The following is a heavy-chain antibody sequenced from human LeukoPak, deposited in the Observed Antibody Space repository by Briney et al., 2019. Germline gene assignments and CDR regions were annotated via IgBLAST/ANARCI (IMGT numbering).Heavy chain of an antibody. J-gene: IGHJ3*02. D-gene: IGHD3-22*01. CDR3: ARDRSSGTNAFDI. V-gene: IGHV3-48*04. CDR2: ISSSGSTI. CDR1: GFTFSSYA. Sequence: GGSLRLSCAASGFTFSSYAMHWVRQAPGKGLEWVSYISSSGSTIYYADSVKGRFTISRDNAKNSLYLQMNSLRAEDTAVYYCARDRSSGTNAFDIWGQGTMVTVSS.